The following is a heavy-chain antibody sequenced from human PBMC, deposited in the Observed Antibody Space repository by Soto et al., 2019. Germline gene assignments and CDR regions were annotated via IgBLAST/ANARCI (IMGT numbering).Heavy chain of an antibody. CDR2: IIPIFGTA. Sequence: QVQLVQSGAEVKKPGSSVKVSCKASGGTFSSYAISWVRQAPGQGLEWMGGIIPIFGTANYAQKFQGRVTITADESTSTAYMELSSLRSEDTAVYYCARGAGIVLMENLRGGDAFDIWGQGTMVTVSS. V-gene: IGHV1-69*01. J-gene: IGHJ3*02. CDR1: GGTFSSYA. CDR3: ARGAGIVLMENLRGGDAFDI. D-gene: IGHD2-8*01.